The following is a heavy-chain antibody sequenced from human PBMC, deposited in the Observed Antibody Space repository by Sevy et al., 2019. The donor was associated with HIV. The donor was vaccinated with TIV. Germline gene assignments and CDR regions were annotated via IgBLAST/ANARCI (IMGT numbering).Heavy chain of an antibody. CDR2: ISGGSRTI. V-gene: IGHV3-48*01. Sequence: GWSLRLSCAASGFTYGTHSMNWVRQAPGKGLEWVSYISGGSRTIYYADSVKGRFTISRDNAKNSLFLQMNSLRAEDTAVYYCARDVGYGDYYFDYWGQGTLVTVSS. CDR3: ARDVGYGDYYFDY. J-gene: IGHJ4*02. CDR1: GFTYGTHS. D-gene: IGHD4-17*01.